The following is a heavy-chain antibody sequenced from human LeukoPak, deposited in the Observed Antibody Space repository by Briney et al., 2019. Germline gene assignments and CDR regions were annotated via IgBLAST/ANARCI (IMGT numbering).Heavy chain of an antibody. Sequence: KTSETLSLTCTVSGGSISSGSYYWGWIRQPPGKGLEWIGSIYYSGSTYYNPSLKSRVTISVDTSKNQFSLKLSSVTAADTAVYYCARGDYSSGWYGDYYYYMDVWGKGTTVTVSS. V-gene: IGHV4-39*07. CDR2: IYYSGST. J-gene: IGHJ6*03. CDR1: GGSISSGSYY. D-gene: IGHD6-19*01. CDR3: ARGDYSSGWYGDYYYYMDV.